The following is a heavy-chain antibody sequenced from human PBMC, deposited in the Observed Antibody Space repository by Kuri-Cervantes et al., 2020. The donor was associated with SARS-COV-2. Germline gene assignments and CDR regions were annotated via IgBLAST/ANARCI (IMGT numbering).Heavy chain of an antibody. CDR3: ASRGGYSYGYPPTDYYMDV. V-gene: IGHV4-38-2*01. CDR2: IYHTGTT. J-gene: IGHJ6*03. Sequence: SETLSLTCGVSGYPISSGYNWGWIRQPPGKGLEWIGSIYHTGTTSYNSSLKSRVTISADTSKNQFSLNLKSVTAADTAVYYCASRGGYSYGYPPTDYYMDVWGKGTTVTVSS. CDR1: GYPISSGYN. D-gene: IGHD5-18*01.